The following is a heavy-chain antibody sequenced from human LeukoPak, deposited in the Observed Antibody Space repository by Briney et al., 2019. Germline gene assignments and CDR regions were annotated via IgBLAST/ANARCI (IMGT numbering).Heavy chain of an antibody. CDR1: GFTFNTFW. CDR3: ARDTIGNYGDYPTAFDI. D-gene: IGHD4-17*01. Sequence: GGSLRLSCAASGFTFNTFWMSWVRQAPGKGLEWVASIKQYGSEKFYVDSVKGRFTISRDNAKNSLYLQMNSLRAEDTAVYYCARDTIGNYGDYPTAFDIWGQGTKVTVSS. V-gene: IGHV3-7*01. J-gene: IGHJ3*02. CDR2: IKQYGSEK.